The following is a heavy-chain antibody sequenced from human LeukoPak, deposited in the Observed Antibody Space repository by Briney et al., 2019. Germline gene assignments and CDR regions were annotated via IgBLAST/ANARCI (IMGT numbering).Heavy chain of an antibody. Sequence: GGSLRLSCAASGFTFSSYAMHWVRQAPGKGLEYVSDISSNGGTTYYAKSVQGRFTISRDNSKNTLYLQMGSLRAEDMAVYYCARGVNNWNVDVFDIWGQGTMVTVSS. D-gene: IGHD1-20*01. CDR1: GFTFSSYA. CDR2: ISSNGGTT. V-gene: IGHV3-64*01. CDR3: ARGVNNWNVDVFDI. J-gene: IGHJ3*02.